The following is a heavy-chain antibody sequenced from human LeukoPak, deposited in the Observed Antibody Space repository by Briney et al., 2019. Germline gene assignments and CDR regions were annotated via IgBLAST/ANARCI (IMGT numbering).Heavy chain of an antibody. J-gene: IGHJ4*02. CDR2: ISSGSSSI. D-gene: IGHD6-6*01. V-gene: IGHV3-48*03. Sequence: GGSLGPSCAASGFTFSSYEMNWVRQAPGKGLEWVSYISSGSSSIFYADSVKGRFTISRDNAKNSLYLQMNSLRVEDTAVYYCARGGIAARFAYWGQGTLVTVSS. CDR3: ARGGIAARFAY. CDR1: GFTFSSYE.